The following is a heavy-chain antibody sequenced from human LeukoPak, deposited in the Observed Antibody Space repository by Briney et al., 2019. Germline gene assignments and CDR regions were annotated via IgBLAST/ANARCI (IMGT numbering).Heavy chain of an antibody. V-gene: IGHV1-18*01. D-gene: IGHD2-15*01. Sequence: ASVKVSCKASGYTFTSYGIRWVRQAPGQGLERMGWISAYNGNTNYAQKLQGRVTMTTDTSTSTAYMELRSLRSDDTAVYYCARDNIVVVVAATGGWFDPWGQGTLVTVSS. CDR2: ISAYNGNT. CDR1: GYTFTSYG. CDR3: ARDNIVVVVAATGGWFDP. J-gene: IGHJ5*02.